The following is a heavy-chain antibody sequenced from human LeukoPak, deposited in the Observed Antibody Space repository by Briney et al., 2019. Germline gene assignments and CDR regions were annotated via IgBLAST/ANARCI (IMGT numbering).Heavy chain of an antibody. V-gene: IGHV1-69*04. CDR2: IIPILGIA. D-gene: IGHD3-22*01. CDR3: ARDVKASRYYDSSGYCDY. CDR1: GGTFSSYA. Sequence: ASVKVSCKASGGTFSSYAISWVRQAPGQGLEWMGRIIPILGIANYAQKFQGRVTITADKSTSTAYMELSSLRSEDTAVYYCARDVKASRYYDSSGYCDYWGQGTLVTVSS. J-gene: IGHJ4*02.